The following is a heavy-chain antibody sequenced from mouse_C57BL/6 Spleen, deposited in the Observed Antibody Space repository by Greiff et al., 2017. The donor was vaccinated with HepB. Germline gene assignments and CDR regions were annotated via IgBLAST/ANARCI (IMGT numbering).Heavy chain of an antibody. CDR3: ARLGHNWD. V-gene: IGHV1-52*01. Sequence: QVQLKESGAELVRPGSSVKLSCKASGYTFTSYWMHWVKQRPIQGLEWIGNIDPSDSETHYNQKFKDKATLTVDKSSSTAYMQLSSLTSEDSAVYYCARLGHNWDWGQGTTLTVSS. D-gene: IGHD4-1*02. CDR1: GYTFTSYW. J-gene: IGHJ2*01. CDR2: IDPSDSET.